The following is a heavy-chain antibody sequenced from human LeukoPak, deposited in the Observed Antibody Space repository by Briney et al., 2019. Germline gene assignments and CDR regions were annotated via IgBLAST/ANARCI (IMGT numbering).Heavy chain of an antibody. CDR3: ARGGSYGYYYYYYMDV. Sequence: PSETLSLTCAVYGGSFSGYYWSWIRQPPGKGLEWIREINHSGSTNYNPSLKSRVTISVDTSKNQFSLKLSSVTAADTAVYYCARGGSYGYYYYYYMDVWGKGTTVTVSS. V-gene: IGHV4-34*01. D-gene: IGHD5-18*01. CDR1: GGSFSGYY. CDR2: INHSGST. J-gene: IGHJ6*03.